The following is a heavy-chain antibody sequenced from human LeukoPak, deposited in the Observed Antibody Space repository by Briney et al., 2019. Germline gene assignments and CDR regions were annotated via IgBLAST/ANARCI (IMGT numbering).Heavy chain of an antibody. CDR3: ARKKYYYDTSTYGWFDP. D-gene: IGHD3-22*01. Sequence: GGSLRLSCAASGFTFSTYWMTWVRQAPGKGLEWVANINQNGSETYYVDSVKGRFTISRDNAKNSLYLQMNSLRVEDTAVYYCARKKYYYDTSTYGWFDPWDQGISVTVSS. J-gene: IGHJ5*02. CDR1: GFTFSTYW. CDR2: INQNGSET. V-gene: IGHV3-7*01.